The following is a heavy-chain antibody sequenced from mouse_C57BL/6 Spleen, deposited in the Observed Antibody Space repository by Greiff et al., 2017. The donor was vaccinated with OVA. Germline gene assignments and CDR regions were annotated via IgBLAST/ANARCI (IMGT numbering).Heavy chain of an antibody. CDR1: GFTFSSYA. J-gene: IGHJ3*01. V-gene: IGHV5-4*01. Sequence: DVLLEESGGGLVKPGGSLKLSCAASGFTFSSYAMSWVSQTPEKRLEWVATISAGGSYTYYPDNVKGRFTFSRDNAKNNLYLQMSHLKSEDTAVYYCARGRGTRGNYVGFAYWGQGTLVTVSA. CDR2: ISAGGSYT. D-gene: IGHD2-1*01. CDR3: ARGRGTRGNYVGFAY.